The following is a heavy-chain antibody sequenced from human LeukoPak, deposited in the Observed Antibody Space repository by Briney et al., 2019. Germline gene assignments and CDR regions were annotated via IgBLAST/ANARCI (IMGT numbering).Heavy chain of an antibody. V-gene: IGHV3-30*14. Sequence: GGSLRLSCAASGFTFSSYAMHWVRQAPGKGLEWVAVISYDGSNKYYADSVKGRFTISRDNSKNTLYLQMNSLRAEDTAVYYCARAIGSGSYSNYYYYMDVWGKGTTVTVSS. CDR1: GFTFSSYA. D-gene: IGHD1-26*01. CDR2: ISYDGSNK. CDR3: ARAIGSGSYSNYYYYMDV. J-gene: IGHJ6*03.